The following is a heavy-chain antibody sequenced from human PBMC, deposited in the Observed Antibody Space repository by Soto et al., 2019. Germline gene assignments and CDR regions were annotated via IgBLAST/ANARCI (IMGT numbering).Heavy chain of an antibody. CDR3: ARSGPPAGY. J-gene: IGHJ4*02. V-gene: IGHV1-18*01. Sequence: QVQLVQSGAEVKKPGASVKVSCKASGYTFTSYAISWVRQAPGQGLEWMGWISAYNGNTNYAQKPQGRVTMTTDTPTTTAYMEVRSRRSDDTAVYYGARSGPPAGYWGQGTRVTVSS. D-gene: IGHD3-10*01. CDR1: GYTFTSYA. CDR2: ISAYNGNT.